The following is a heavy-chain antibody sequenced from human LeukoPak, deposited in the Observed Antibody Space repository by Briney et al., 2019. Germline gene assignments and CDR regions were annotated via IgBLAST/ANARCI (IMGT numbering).Heavy chain of an antibody. Sequence: GGSLRLSCAASGFTFSIYAMSWVRQAPGKGLEWVSAISGSGGSTYYADSVKGRFTISRDNSKNTLFLQMNSLRVEDSAIYYCAKGEMATSNWGQGTLVTVSS. CDR3: AKGEMATSN. D-gene: IGHD5-24*01. CDR1: GFTFSIYA. J-gene: IGHJ4*02. V-gene: IGHV3-23*01. CDR2: ISGSGGST.